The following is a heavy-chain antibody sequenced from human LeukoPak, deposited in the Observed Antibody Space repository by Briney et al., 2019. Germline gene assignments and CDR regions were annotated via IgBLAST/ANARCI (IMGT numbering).Heavy chain of an antibody. D-gene: IGHD3-3*01. V-gene: IGHV4-34*01. CDR1: GGSFSGYY. Sequence: PSETLSLTCAVYGGSFSGYYWSWIRQPPGKGLEWIGEINHSGSTNYNPSLKSRVTISVDTSKNQFSLKLTSVTAADTTVYYCARESGFGWFDPWGQGTLVTVSS. CDR3: ARESGFGWFDP. J-gene: IGHJ5*02. CDR2: INHSGST.